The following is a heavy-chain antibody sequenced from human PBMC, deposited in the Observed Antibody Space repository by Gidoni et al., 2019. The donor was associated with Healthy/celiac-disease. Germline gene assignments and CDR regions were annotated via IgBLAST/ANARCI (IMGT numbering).Heavy chain of an antibody. J-gene: IGHJ4*02. CDR1: GFTFSDYY. D-gene: IGHD3-22*01. CDR2: IMSSGSTI. Sequence: QVQLVESGGGLVKPGGSRRLSCAASGFTFSDYYMSWIRQAPGKGLEWVSSIMSSGSTISYADSVKVRFPISRDNAKNSLYLQMTSLRAEDTAVYYCARDLYYDSSGYPGYWGQGTLVTVSS. CDR3: ARDLYYDSSGYPGY. V-gene: IGHV3-11*01.